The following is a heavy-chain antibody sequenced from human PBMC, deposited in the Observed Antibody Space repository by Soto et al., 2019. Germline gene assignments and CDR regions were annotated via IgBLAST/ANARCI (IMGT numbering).Heavy chain of an antibody. Sequence: GGSLRLSCAASGFTFSSYAMSWVRQAPGKGLEWVSAISGSGGSTYYADSVKGRFTISRDNSKNTLYLQMNSLRAEDTAVYYCAKLWTTNYYDSSGYYYWRYGMDVWGQGTTVTVSS. D-gene: IGHD3-22*01. CDR1: GFTFSSYA. CDR3: AKLWTTNYYDSSGYYYWRYGMDV. V-gene: IGHV3-23*01. CDR2: ISGSGGST. J-gene: IGHJ6*02.